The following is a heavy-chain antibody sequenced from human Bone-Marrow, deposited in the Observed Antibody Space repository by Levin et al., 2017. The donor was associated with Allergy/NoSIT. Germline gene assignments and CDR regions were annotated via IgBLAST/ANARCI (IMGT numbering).Heavy chain of an antibody. CDR1: GYTFSSYA. J-gene: IGHJ5*02. CDR2: INTNTGNP. V-gene: IGHV7-4-1*02. D-gene: IGHD3-3*01. CDR3: ASTYDFWSGDNWFDP. Sequence: PVASVKVSCKASGYTFSSYAMNWVRQAPGQGLEWMGWINTNTGNPTYAQGFTGRFVFSLDTSVNTAYLQISSLKAEDTAVYYCASTYDFWSGDNWFDPWGQGTLVTVSS.